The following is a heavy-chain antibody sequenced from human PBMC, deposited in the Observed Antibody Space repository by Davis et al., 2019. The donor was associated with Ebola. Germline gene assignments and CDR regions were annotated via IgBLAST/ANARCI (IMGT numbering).Heavy chain of an antibody. CDR2: IIAIFGIA. J-gene: IGHJ4*02. D-gene: IGHD5-12*01. Sequence: AASVKVSCKASGGTFSTYVISWVRQAPGQGLEWMGGIIAIFGIANYAQKFQGRVTITADKSTSTAYMELSSLRSEDTAVYYCARAKWLRPIGFDYWGQGTLVTVSS. CDR1: GGTFSTYV. V-gene: IGHV1-69*10. CDR3: ARAKWLRPIGFDY.